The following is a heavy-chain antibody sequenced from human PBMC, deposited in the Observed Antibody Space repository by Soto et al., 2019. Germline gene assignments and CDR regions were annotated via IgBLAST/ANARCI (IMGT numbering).Heavy chain of an antibody. D-gene: IGHD3-10*01. CDR2: IVVGSGNT. CDR3: AALGWFGEDHYYYGMDV. CDR1: GYTFTSYG. Sequence: SVKVSCKASGYTFTSYGITWVRQARGQRLEWIGWIVVGSGNTNYAQKFQERVTITRDMSTSTAYMELSSLRSEDTAVYYCAALGWFGEDHYYYGMDVWGQGTTVTVSS. J-gene: IGHJ6*02. V-gene: IGHV1-58*02.